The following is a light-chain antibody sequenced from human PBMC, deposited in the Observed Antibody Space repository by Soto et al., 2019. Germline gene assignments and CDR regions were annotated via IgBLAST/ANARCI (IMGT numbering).Light chain of an antibody. V-gene: IGLV2-8*01. Sequence: QSVLTQPPSASGSPGRPVTTSGTGTSMDVGGYNYFSWYQQHPGKAPKLMIYEVSKRPSGVPDRFSGSKSGNTASLTVSGLQAEDEADYYCSSYAGSNNLVFGGGTKLTVL. CDR3: SSYAGSNNLV. CDR1: SMDVGGYNY. J-gene: IGLJ3*02. CDR2: EVS.